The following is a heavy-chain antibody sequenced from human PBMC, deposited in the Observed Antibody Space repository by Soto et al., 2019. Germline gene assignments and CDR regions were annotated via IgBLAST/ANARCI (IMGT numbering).Heavy chain of an antibody. CDR1: GGTFSSYA. J-gene: IGHJ6*02. CDR3: ASKYYYDSSGYYPYYYYYYRMDV. V-gene: IGHV1-69*06. Sequence: GASVKVSCKASGGTFSSYAISWVRQAPGQGLEWMGGIIPIFGTANYAQKFQGRVTITADKSTSTAYMELSSLRSEDTAVYYCASKYYYDSSGYYPYYYYYYRMDVWGQGTTGTVSS. D-gene: IGHD3-22*01. CDR2: IIPIFGTA.